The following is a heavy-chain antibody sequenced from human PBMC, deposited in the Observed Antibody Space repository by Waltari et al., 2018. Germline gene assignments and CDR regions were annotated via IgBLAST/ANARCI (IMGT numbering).Heavy chain of an antibody. Sequence: QVQLQQWGAGLLKPSETLSLTCAVYGGSFSGYYWSWIRQPPGKGLEWIGEINHSGSTNYNPSLKSRVTISVDTSKNQFSLKLSSVTAADTAVYYCARGKYGYCSSTSCYPGSSWSYWGQGTLVTVSS. CDR3: ARGKYGYCSSTSCYPGSSWSY. V-gene: IGHV4-34*01. CDR1: GGSFSGYY. J-gene: IGHJ4*02. D-gene: IGHD2-2*03. CDR2: INHSGST.